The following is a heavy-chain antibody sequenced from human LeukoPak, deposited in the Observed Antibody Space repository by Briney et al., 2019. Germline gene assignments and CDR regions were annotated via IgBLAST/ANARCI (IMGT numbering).Heavy chain of an antibody. J-gene: IGHJ4*02. Sequence: GGSLRLSCAASGFTVSSNYMSWVRQAPGKGLEWVSVIYSGGSTYYADSVKGRFTISRDNSKNTLYLQMNSLRAEDTAVYYCARGALLRFWGNFDYWGQGTLVTVSS. D-gene: IGHD3-16*01. CDR3: ARGALLRFWGNFDY. CDR1: GFTVSSNY. CDR2: IYSGGST. V-gene: IGHV3-66*01.